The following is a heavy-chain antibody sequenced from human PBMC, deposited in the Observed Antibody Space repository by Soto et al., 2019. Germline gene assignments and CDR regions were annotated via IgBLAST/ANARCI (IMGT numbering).Heavy chain of an antibody. V-gene: IGHV4-38-2*01. CDR2: IFHGGNT. J-gene: IGHJ3*01. D-gene: IGHD2-15*01. CDR1: GFFISSGNY. Sequence: SETLSLTCAVSGFFISSGNYWGWIREPPGKGLEWIGSIFHGGNTYCNPSLKSRVTISVDMSKNQFSLKLNSVTAADTAVYYCARARWYDAFDVWGQGTVVTVSS. CDR3: ARARWYDAFDV.